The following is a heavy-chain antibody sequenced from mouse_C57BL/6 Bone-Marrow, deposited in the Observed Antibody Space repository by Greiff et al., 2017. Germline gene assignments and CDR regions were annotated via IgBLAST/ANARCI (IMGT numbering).Heavy chain of an antibody. J-gene: IGHJ1*03. Sequence: QVQLQQPGAELVKPGASVKLSCKASGYTFTSYWMQWVKQRPGQGLEWIGEIDPSDSYTNSNQKFKGKATLTVDTSSSTAYMQLSSLTSEDSAVYYCARRDGYPWYFDVWGTGTTVTVSS. V-gene: IGHV1-50*01. CDR2: IDPSDSYT. CDR1: GYTFTSYW. D-gene: IGHD2-3*01. CDR3: ARRDGYPWYFDV.